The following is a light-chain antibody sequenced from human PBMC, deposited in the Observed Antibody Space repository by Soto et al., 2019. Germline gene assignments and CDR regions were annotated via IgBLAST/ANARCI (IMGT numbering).Light chain of an antibody. J-gene: IGLJ1*01. V-gene: IGLV2-23*01. CDR3: CSSAPSRIFV. CDR1: SSAVGSYRL. Sequence: QSALTQPASVSGSPGQSITISCTGSSSAVGSYRLVSWYQHHPGKVPKLIIYEGSKRPSGVSNRFSGSEPGNTASLTISGLQAEDEADYYCCSSAPSRIFVFGTGTKVTVL. CDR2: EGS.